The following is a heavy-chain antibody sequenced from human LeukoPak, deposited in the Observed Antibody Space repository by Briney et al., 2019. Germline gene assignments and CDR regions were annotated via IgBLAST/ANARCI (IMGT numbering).Heavy chain of an antibody. J-gene: IGHJ4*02. Sequence: SETLSLTCAVYGGSFSGYYWRWIRQPPGKGLEWIGEINHSGSTNYNPSLKSRVTISVDTSKNQFSLKLSSVTAADTAVYYCARQKRGGIVVVIHPFDYWGQGTLVTVSS. V-gene: IGHV4-34*01. CDR1: GGSFSGYY. CDR3: ARQKRGGIVVVIHPFDY. D-gene: IGHD3-22*01. CDR2: INHSGST.